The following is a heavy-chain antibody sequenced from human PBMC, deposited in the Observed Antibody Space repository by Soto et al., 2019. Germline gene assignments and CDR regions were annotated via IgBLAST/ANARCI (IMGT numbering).Heavy chain of an antibody. CDR1: GYTFTSYD. Sequence: QVQLVQSGAEVKKPGASVKVSCKASGYTFTSYDINWVRQATGQGLEWMGWMNPNSGNTGYAQKFQGRVTMTRNTSLSTAYMELSSLRSEDTAVYYCARVRTYDSSGYYYSPHFDYWGQGTLVTVSS. CDR2: MNPNSGNT. J-gene: IGHJ4*02. CDR3: ARVRTYDSSGYYYSPHFDY. D-gene: IGHD3-22*01. V-gene: IGHV1-8*01.